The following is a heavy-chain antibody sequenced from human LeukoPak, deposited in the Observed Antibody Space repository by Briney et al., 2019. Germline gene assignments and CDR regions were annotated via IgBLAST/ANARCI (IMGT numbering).Heavy chain of an antibody. D-gene: IGHD3-22*01. V-gene: IGHV1-2*02. J-gene: IGHJ5*02. CDR2: INPNSGGT. CDR1: GYTFTVYF. Sequence: ASGKVSCKASGYTFTVYFLHWVREAPGQGLEWMGGINPNSGGTTFAQKFQGRLTIHRHTSIHTVYMELNRLRSDDTAVYYCARVFNYYDSSGYYTWGQGTLVTVSS. CDR3: ARVFNYYDSSGYYT.